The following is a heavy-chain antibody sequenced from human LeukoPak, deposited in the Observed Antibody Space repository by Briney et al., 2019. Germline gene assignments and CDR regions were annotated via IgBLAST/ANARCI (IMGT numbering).Heavy chain of an antibody. CDR2: IIPAFGTA. CDR3: ARSFGGVLANDAFDI. CDR1: GGSLSNYA. V-gene: IGHV1-69*05. J-gene: IGHJ3*02. D-gene: IGHD3-16*02. Sequence: SVKVSCKASGGSLSNYAITWVRQTPGRGLEWLGVIIPAFGTADYAQTLQGRVTITTDDSTSTAFLDLGSLRSADTAVYYCARSFGGVLANDAFDIWGQGTLITVSS.